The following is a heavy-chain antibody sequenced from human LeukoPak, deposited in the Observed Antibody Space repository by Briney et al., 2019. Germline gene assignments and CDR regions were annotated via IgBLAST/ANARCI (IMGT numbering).Heavy chain of an antibody. V-gene: IGHV1-69*13. CDR3: AVANCSGGSCYPDV. J-gene: IGHJ6*02. D-gene: IGHD2-15*01. CDR1: GGTFSSYA. CDR2: IIPIFGTA. Sequence: ASVKVSCKASGGTFSSYAISWVRQAPGQGLEWMGGIIPIFGTANYAQKFQGRVTITADESTSTAYMELSSLRSEDTAVYYCAVANCSGGSCYPDVWGQGTTVTVSS.